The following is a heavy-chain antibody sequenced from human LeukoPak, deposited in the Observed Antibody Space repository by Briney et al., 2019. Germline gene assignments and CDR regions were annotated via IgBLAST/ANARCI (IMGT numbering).Heavy chain of an antibody. D-gene: IGHD3-10*01. Sequence: PGGSLRLSCAAPGFSFRSYGMHWVRQGPGKGLECVAVIYYDGSNKYFAHSVKGRFTISRDNSKNTMSLQMNSLRAEDTAVYYCARDRGGGVDSFDIWGQGTMVTVSS. CDR2: IYYDGSNK. CDR1: GFSFRSYG. V-gene: IGHV3-33*01. J-gene: IGHJ3*02. CDR3: ARDRGGGVDSFDI.